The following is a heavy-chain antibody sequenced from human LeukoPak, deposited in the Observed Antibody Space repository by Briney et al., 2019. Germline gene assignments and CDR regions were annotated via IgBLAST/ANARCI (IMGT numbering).Heavy chain of an antibody. CDR2: INQDGSEK. J-gene: IGHJ4*02. Sequence: GGSLRLSCAPSGFTFSHYWMSWVRQAPGKGLEWVADINQDGSEKYYADSVKGRFTISRDNTKNSLSLQMNSLRAEDTAVYFCARDGVADGLYLDSWGQGALVTVSS. D-gene: IGHD6-13*01. CDR1: GFTFSHYW. V-gene: IGHV3-7*01. CDR3: ARDGVADGLYLDS.